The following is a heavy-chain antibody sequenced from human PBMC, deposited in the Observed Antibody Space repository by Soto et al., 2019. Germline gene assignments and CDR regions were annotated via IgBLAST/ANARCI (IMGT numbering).Heavy chain of an antibody. D-gene: IGHD3-10*02. V-gene: IGHV1-69*08. CDR3: ARDVQRRGYGMDV. J-gene: IGHJ6*02. Sequence: QVQLVQSGAEVKKPGSSVKVSCKASGGTFSSYTISWVRQAPGQGLEWLGRIIPILGIANYAQKFQGRVTITADKSTSAAYMELSSLRSEDTAVYYCARDVQRRGYGMDVWGQGTTVTVSS. CDR1: GGTFSSYT. CDR2: IIPILGIA.